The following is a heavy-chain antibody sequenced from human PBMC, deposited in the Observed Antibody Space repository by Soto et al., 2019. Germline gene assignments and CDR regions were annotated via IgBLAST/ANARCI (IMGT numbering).Heavy chain of an antibody. D-gene: IGHD4-17*01. Sequence: QVQLVQSGAEVKKPGASVKVSCKASGYTFTGFYMHWVRQAPGQGLEWMGWINPKSGDTEYAQNFRGWVNMTRDTSISTAYMELSRLKSDDTAVYYCASGGSTVTREFDYWGQGTLVSVSS. CDR1: GYTFTGFY. CDR2: INPKSGDT. V-gene: IGHV1-2*04. J-gene: IGHJ4*02. CDR3: ASGGSTVTREFDY.